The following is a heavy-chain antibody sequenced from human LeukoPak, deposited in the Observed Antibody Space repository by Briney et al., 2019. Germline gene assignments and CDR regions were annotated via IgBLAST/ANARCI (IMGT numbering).Heavy chain of an antibody. Sequence: NPSETLSLTCTVSGGSISSGSYYWSWIRQPAGKGLEWIGRIYTSGSTYYNPSLKSRVTISVDTSKSQFSLKLNSVTAADTAVYYCASKQWVMYYFDSWGQGTLVTVSS. V-gene: IGHV4-61*02. CDR3: ASKQWVMYYFDS. CDR1: GGSISSGSYY. J-gene: IGHJ4*02. D-gene: IGHD6-19*01. CDR2: IYTSGST.